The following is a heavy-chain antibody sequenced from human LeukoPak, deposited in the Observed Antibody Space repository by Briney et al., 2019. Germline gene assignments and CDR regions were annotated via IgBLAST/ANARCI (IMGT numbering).Heavy chain of an antibody. J-gene: IGHJ4*02. CDR2: IYYSGST. V-gene: IGHV4-59*01. CDR1: GASINYKY. CDR3: ARYSRNNDYMLDY. D-gene: IGHD4-11*01. Sequence: AETLSLSCAAAGASINYKYWSGIRQPPGRGLGWIGYIYYSGSTNYNPSLKSRVIMSVDNSMNQFSLQLNCLTAAHTAGYYCARYSRNNDYMLDYWGQGILVTVSS.